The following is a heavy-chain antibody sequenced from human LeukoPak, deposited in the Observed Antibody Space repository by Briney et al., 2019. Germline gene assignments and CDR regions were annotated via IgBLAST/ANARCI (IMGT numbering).Heavy chain of an antibody. CDR2: MYYSGIT. V-gene: IGHV4-31*03. CDR3: ARFASYSSGWYGGQYYYYGMDV. J-gene: IGHJ6*02. D-gene: IGHD6-19*01. Sequence: SETLSLTCTVSGDSINSGGYYWSWIRQHPGKGLEWIGYMYYSGITYYNPSLRSRVTISLDTFKNQFSLKLSSVTAADTAVYYCARFASYSSGWYGGQYYYYGMDVWGQGTTVTVSS. CDR1: GDSINSGGYY.